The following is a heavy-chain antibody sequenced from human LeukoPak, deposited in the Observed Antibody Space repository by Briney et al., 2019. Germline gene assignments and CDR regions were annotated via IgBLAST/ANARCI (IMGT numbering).Heavy chain of an antibody. CDR2: IDWDDDK. V-gene: IGHV2-70*13. CDR1: GFSLSTRGMC. J-gene: IGHJ5*02. D-gene: IGHD1-26*01. CDR3: ARAPYSGTYTSNWFDP. Sequence: SGPALVKPTQTLTLTCTFSGFSLSTRGMCVSWIRQPPGKALEWLTLIDWDDDKYYSTSLKTRLTISKDTSKNQVVLTMTNMDPVDAATYYCARAPYSGTYTSNWFDPWGQGTLVTVS.